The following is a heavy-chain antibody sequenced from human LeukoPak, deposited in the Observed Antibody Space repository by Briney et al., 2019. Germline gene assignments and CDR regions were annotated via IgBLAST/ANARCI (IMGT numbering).Heavy chain of an antibody. CDR2: ISSGSDHI. Sequence: GGSLRLSCAASGFTFSSYSMNWVRQAPGKGLEWVSSISSGSDHIYYADSVKGRFTISRDNSKNTLYLQMNSLRVEDTAVYYCARDGQNGSPYATDVWGQGTTVTVSS. V-gene: IGHV3-21*01. J-gene: IGHJ6*02. CDR1: GFTFSSYS. D-gene: IGHD3-10*01. CDR3: ARDGQNGSPYATDV.